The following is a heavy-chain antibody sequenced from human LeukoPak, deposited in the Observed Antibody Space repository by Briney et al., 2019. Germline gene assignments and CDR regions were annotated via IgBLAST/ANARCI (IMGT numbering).Heavy chain of an antibody. CDR3: ARDTKATMVRGTAFGI. Sequence: GGSLRLSCAASGFTFSDYYMSWIRQAPGKGLEWVSYISSSSSYTNYADSVKGRFAISRDNAKNSLYLQMNSLRAEDTAVYYCARDTKATMVRGTAFGIWGQGTMVTVSS. V-gene: IGHV3-11*06. D-gene: IGHD3-10*01. J-gene: IGHJ3*02. CDR1: GFTFSDYY. CDR2: ISSSSSYT.